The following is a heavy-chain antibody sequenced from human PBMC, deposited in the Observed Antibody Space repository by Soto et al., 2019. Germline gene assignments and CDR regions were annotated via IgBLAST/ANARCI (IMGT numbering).Heavy chain of an antibody. V-gene: IGHV3-49*03. Sequence: GGSLRLSCTTSGFIFGDYAINWFRQAPGKGLEWVGFIRSKTYGGTTEYAASVKGRFSISRDESKSIAYLQMNSLKTEDTAVYYCTTDRGEQWLVTVDYWGQGTLVTVSS. D-gene: IGHD6-19*01. J-gene: IGHJ4*02. CDR2: IRSKTYGGTT. CDR1: GFIFGDYA. CDR3: TTDRGEQWLVTVDY.